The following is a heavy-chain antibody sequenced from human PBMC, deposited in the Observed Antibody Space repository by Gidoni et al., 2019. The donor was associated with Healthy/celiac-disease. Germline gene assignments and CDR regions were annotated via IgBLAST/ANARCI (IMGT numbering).Heavy chain of an antibody. CDR2: IKQDGSEK. CDR1: GFPFSRYW. D-gene: IGHD6-19*01. Sequence: EVQLVVSGGGLVQPGGSMRLSCAASGFPFSRYWMSWVRQAPGKGLVWVANIKQDGSEKYYVDSVKGRFTISRDNAKNSLYLQMNSLRAEDTAVYYCARDRPAVANFDYWGQGTLVTVSS. J-gene: IGHJ4*02. CDR3: ARDRPAVANFDY. V-gene: IGHV3-7*01.